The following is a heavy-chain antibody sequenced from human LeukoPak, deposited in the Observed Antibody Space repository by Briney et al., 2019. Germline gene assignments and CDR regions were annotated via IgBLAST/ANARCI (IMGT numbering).Heavy chain of an antibody. D-gene: IGHD2-2*01. Sequence: SVKVSCKASGGTFSSYAISWVRQAPGQGLEWMGGIIPIFVTANYAQKFQGRVTITADESTSTAYMELSSLRSEDTAVYYCALTIITYCSSTSCYASYYYYMDVWGKGTTVTISS. J-gene: IGHJ6*03. CDR3: ALTIITYCSSTSCYASYYYYMDV. CDR1: GGTFSSYA. V-gene: IGHV1-69*01. CDR2: IIPIFVTA.